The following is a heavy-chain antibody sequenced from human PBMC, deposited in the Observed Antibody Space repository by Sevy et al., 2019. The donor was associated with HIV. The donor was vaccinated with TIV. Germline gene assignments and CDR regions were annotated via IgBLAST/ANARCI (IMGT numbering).Heavy chain of an antibody. CDR3: VKDRNFGVVIVTTEMDY. CDR1: GFTFSSYA. J-gene: IGHJ4*02. V-gene: IGHV3-64D*06. CDR2: ISSNGGST. Sequence: GGSLRLSCSASGFTFSSYAMHWVHQAPGKGLEYVSAISSNGGSTYYADSVKGRFTISRDNSKNTLYLQMSSLRAEDTAVYYCVKDRNFGVVIVTTEMDYWGQGTLVTVSS. D-gene: IGHD3-3*01.